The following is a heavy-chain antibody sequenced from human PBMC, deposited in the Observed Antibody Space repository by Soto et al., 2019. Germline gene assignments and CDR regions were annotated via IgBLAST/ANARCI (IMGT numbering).Heavy chain of an antibody. Sequence: GGFLRLSCVVSGFSVSNNCRSWVRQAPEKGLDWDSVIFADGTTYYVDSVKGRFTISRHNSKNTLYLQMDSLRTEDTAVYYCVRHWGGWGHGTLVTVSS. CDR1: GFSVSNNC. CDR2: IFADGTT. V-gene: IGHV3-53*04. D-gene: IGHD2-21*01. J-gene: IGHJ4*01. CDR3: VRHWGG.